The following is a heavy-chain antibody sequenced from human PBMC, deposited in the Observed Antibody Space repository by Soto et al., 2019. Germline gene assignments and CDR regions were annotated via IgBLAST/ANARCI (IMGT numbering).Heavy chain of an antibody. CDR3: AGEDGIAVAGTSSSFDY. V-gene: IGHV1-2*04. CDR1: GYTLTGYY. D-gene: IGHD6-19*01. J-gene: IGHJ4*02. Sequence: ASVKVSCKASGYTLTGYYMHWVRQAPGQGLEWMGWINPNSGGTNYAQKFQGWVTMTRDTSISTAYMELSRLRSDDTAVYYCAGEDGIAVAGTSSSFDYWGQGTLVTVSS. CDR2: INPNSGGT.